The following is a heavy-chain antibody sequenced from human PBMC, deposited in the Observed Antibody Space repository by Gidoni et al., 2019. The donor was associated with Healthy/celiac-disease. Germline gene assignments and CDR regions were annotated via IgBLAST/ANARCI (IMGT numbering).Heavy chain of an antibody. CDR2: ISWNSGSI. J-gene: IGHJ4*02. CDR3: AKSYAATISYSCDY. CDR1: GFTFDDYA. V-gene: IGHV3-9*01. D-gene: IGHD5-12*01. Sequence: EVQLVASGAGLVQPGRCLRLSCAASGFTFDDYAMHWVRQAPGKGLEWVSGISWNSGSIGYADSVKGRFTISRDNAKNSLYLQMNSLRAEDTALYYCAKSYAATISYSCDYWGQGTLVTVSS.